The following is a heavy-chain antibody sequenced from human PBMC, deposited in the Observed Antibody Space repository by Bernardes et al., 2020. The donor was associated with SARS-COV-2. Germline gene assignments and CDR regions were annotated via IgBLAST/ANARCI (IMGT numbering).Heavy chain of an antibody. Sequence: ASVKVSCKVSGYTLTELSMHWVRQAPGKGLEWMGGFDPEDGETIYAQKFQGRVTMTEDTSTDTAYMELSCLVKDYYTAKRSLKRAGQCPARFRLAFYSLVSDGEFAQETRGKRVGADALPEETVTRVPWPQG. CDR3: LKRAGQCPARFRLAFYSLVSDGEFAQETRGKRVGADALPEETVTRVP. J-gene: IGHJ5*02. V-gene: IGHV1-24*01. CDR1: GYTLTELS. CDR2: FDPEDGET. D-gene: IGHD5-18*01.